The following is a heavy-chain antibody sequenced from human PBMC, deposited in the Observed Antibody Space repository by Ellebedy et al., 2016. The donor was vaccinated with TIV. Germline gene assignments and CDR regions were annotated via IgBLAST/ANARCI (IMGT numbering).Heavy chain of an antibody. V-gene: IGHV1-2*02. CDR1: GYTFTDYR. Sequence: AASVKVSCKASGYTFTDYRLDWVRQVPGLGLEWMGWISPNGGGTHYAQKFQGRGSMTGDTSISTAYLELSRLTSDDTAVYYCARDYWGSYEYWGQGTLVTVSS. CDR2: ISPNGGGT. CDR3: ARDYWGSYEY. J-gene: IGHJ4*02. D-gene: IGHD1-26*01.